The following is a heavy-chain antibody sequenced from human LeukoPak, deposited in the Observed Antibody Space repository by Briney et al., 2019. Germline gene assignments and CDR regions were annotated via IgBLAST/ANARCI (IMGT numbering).Heavy chain of an antibody. D-gene: IGHD3-22*01. J-gene: IGHJ4*02. CDR3: AVGYDSSGYYPAHFDY. CDR2: IYYSGST. V-gene: IGHV4-59*01. Sequence: PSETLSLTCTVSGGSISSYYWSWVRQPPGKGLEWIGYIYYSGSTNYNPSLKSRVTISVDTSKNQFSLKLSSVTAADTAVYYCAVGYDSSGYYPAHFDYWGQGTLVTASS. CDR1: GGSISSYY.